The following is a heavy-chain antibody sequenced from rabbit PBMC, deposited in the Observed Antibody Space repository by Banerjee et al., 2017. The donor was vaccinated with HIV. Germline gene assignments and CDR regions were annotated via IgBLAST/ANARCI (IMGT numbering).Heavy chain of an antibody. J-gene: IGHJ4*01. CDR3: VRGGYDENYFNL. Sequence: QSLEESGGGLVQPEGSLTLTCKASGFSFSSGYDMCWVRQAPGKGLEWIGCIYTGSGHTYYASWAKGRFTISKTSSTTVTLQMTSLTAADTATYFCVRGGYDENYFNLWGPGTLVTV. V-gene: IGHV1S40*01. CDR2: IYTGSGHT. D-gene: IGHD2-1*01. CDR1: GFSFSSGYD.